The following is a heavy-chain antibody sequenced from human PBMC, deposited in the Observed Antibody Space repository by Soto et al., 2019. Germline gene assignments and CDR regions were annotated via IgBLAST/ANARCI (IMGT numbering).Heavy chain of an antibody. V-gene: IGHV1-3*01. J-gene: IGHJ3*02. CDR3: ALVGRYFDWPNDAFDS. CDR2: INAGNGNT. CDR1: GYTFTSYA. D-gene: IGHD3-9*01. Sequence: ASVKVSCKASGYTFTSYAMHWVRQAPGQRLEWMGWINAGNGNTKYSQKFQGRVTITRDTSASTAYMELSSLRSEDTAVYYCALVGRYFDWPNDAFDSWGQGTMVTVSS.